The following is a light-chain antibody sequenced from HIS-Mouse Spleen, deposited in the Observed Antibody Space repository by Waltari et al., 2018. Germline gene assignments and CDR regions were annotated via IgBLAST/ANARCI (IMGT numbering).Light chain of an antibody. J-gene: IGLJ1*01. CDR2: SNN. V-gene: IGLV1-44*01. Sequence: QSVLTQPPSASGTPGQRVTISCSGSSYNIGSNTVNCYQQLPGTAPKLLIYSNNQRPSGVPDRFSGSKSGTSASLAISGLQSEDEADYYCAAWDDSLNGYVFGTGTKVTVL. CDR1: SYNIGSNT. CDR3: AAWDDSLNGYV.